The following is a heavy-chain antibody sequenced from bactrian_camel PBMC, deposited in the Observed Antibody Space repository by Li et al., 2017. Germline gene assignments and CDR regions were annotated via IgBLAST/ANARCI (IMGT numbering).Heavy chain of an antibody. CDR1: GSTPDDSD. Sequence: HVQLVESGGGSVQAGGSLRLSCTASGSTPDDSDMGWYRQAPGSECEAVAVVARDGSTTYSDSVEGRFTISRDNAKNTLYLQMNNLKPEDSAMYYCAAGWGCTERPGINYWGQGTQVTVS. CDR3: AAGWGCTERPGINY. J-gene: IGHJ4*01. CDR2: VARDGST. D-gene: IGHD3*01. V-gene: IGHV3S53*01.